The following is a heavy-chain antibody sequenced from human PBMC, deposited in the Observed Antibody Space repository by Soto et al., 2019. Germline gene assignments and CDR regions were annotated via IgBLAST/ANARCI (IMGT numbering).Heavy chain of an antibody. V-gene: IGHV1-69*12. D-gene: IGHD2-15*01. CDR2: IIPIFGTA. CDR3: AGDIVVVVAATRYYYGMDV. J-gene: IGHJ6*02. CDR1: GGTFSSYA. Sequence: QVQLVQSGAEVKKPGSSVKVSCKASGGTFSSYAISWVRQAPGQGLEWMGGIIPIFGTANYAQKFQGRVTVAADEATSTAYMELSSLRSDDTAVYYCAGDIVVVVAATRYYYGMDVWGQGTTVTVSS.